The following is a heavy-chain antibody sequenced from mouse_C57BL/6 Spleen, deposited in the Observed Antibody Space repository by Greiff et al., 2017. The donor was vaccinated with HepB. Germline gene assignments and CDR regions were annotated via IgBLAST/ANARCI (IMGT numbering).Heavy chain of an antibody. V-gene: IGHV1-42*01. CDR2: INPSTGGT. J-gene: IGHJ1*03. CDR1: GYSFTGYY. CDR3: ARSLIYDGYSWYFDV. Sequence: EVQLQQSGPELVKPGASVKISCKASGYSFTGYYMNWVKQSPEKSLEWIGEINPSTGGTTYNQKFKAKATLTVDKSSSTAYMQLKSLTSEDSAVYYCARSLIYDGYSWYFDVWAQGPRSPSPQ. D-gene: IGHD2-3*01.